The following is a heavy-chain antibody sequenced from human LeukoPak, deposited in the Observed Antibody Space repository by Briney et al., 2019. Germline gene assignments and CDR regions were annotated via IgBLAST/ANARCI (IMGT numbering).Heavy chain of an antibody. Sequence: GGSLRLSCAASGFTFSSYAMSWVRQAPGKGLEWVSAISGSGGSTYYADSVKGRFTISRDNSKNTLYLQMNSLRAEDTAVYYCGRSGSPYYYYGMDAWGQGTTVTVSS. CDR1: GFTFSSYA. CDR3: GRSGSPYYYYGMDA. V-gene: IGHV3-23*01. D-gene: IGHD6-13*01. J-gene: IGHJ6*02. CDR2: ISGSGGST.